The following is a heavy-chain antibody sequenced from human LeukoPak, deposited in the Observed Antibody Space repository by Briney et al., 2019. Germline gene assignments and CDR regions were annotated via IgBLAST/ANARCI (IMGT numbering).Heavy chain of an antibody. CDR1: GYSFTTYW. CDR2: FFPGDSDT. Sequence: GKSLKISCKASGYSFTTYWIGWVRQMPGKGLEWMGMFFPGDSDTRKSPSFQDQVTLSADKSLTTAYLQWRSLRASDTALYYCARGPRGGNWNEALDYWGQGTLVTVSS. D-gene: IGHD1-1*01. CDR3: ARGPRGGNWNEALDY. V-gene: IGHV5-51*01. J-gene: IGHJ4*02.